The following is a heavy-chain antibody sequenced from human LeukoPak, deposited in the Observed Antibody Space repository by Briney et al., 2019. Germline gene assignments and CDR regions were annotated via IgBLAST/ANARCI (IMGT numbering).Heavy chain of an antibody. V-gene: IGHV6-1*01. D-gene: IGHD6-6*01. Sequence: SQTLSLTCAISGDSVANNSAAWNWIRQSPSRGLEWLGRTYYRSKWNNDYAVSVKSRITINPDTSKNQFSLQVNSVTPEDTAAYYCAREDSSSAACDYWGQGTLVTVSS. CDR3: AREDSSSAACDY. CDR2: TYYRSKWNN. CDR1: GDSVANNSAA. J-gene: IGHJ4*02.